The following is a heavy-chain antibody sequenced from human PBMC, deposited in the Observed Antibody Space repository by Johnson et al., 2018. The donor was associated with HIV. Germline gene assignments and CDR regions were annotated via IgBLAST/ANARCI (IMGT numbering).Heavy chain of an antibody. D-gene: IGHD3-10*01. Sequence: VVEWVSYISSSGSTIYYADSVKGRFTISRDNAKNSLYLQMNSLRAEDTAVYYCARGGSGRSRVGAFDIWGQGTMVTVSS. V-gene: IGHV3-11*04. CDR2: ISSSGSTI. CDR3: ARGGSGRSRVGAFDI. J-gene: IGHJ3*02.